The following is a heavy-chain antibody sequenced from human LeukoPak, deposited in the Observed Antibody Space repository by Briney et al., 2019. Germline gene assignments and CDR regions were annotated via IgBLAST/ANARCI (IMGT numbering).Heavy chain of an antibody. CDR3: AKDRSSWPHDAFDV. J-gene: IGHJ3*01. CDR1: GFTFNKNA. D-gene: IGHD2-2*01. Sequence: PGGSLRLSCGASGFTFNKNAMSWVRQAPGKGLEWVSCISSGGGTTSYAQSVKGRFTISRDNSKNTVYLQMNGLRVEDTAVYYCAKDRSSWPHDAFDVWGQGTMVTVSA. V-gene: IGHV3-23*01. CDR2: ISSGGGTT.